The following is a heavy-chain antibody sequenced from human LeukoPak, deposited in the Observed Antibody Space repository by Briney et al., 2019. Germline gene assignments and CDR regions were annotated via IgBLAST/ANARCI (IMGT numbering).Heavy chain of an antibody. Sequence: ASVKVSCKVSGYTLTELSMHWVRQAPGKGLEWMGGFDPEDGETIYAQKFQGRVTMTEDTSTDTAYMELSSLRSEDTAVYYCATDYPLKHYDFWSGYYGYWGQGTLVTVSS. CDR3: ATDYPLKHYDFWSGYYGY. D-gene: IGHD3-3*01. V-gene: IGHV1-24*01. CDR2: FDPEDGET. CDR1: GYTLTELS. J-gene: IGHJ4*02.